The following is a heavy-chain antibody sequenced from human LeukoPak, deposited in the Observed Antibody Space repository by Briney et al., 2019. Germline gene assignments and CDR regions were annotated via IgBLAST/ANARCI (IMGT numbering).Heavy chain of an antibody. CDR3: ARTGYSSGCFDY. CDR1: GFTFSSYG. CDR2: ISGSGGST. V-gene: IGHV3-23*01. J-gene: IGHJ4*02. D-gene: IGHD6-19*01. Sequence: GGSLRLSCAASGFTFSSYGMSWVRQAPGKGLEWVSAISGSGGSTYYADSVKGRFTISRDNSKNTLYLQMNSLRAEDTAVYYCARTGYSSGCFDYWGQGTLVTVSS.